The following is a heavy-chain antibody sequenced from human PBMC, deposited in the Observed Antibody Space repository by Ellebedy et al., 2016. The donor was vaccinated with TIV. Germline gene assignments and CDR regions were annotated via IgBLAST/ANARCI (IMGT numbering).Heavy chain of an antibody. D-gene: IGHD4-11*01. CDR1: GGTFRTYT. Sequence: ASVKVSCKASGGTFRTYTVTWVRQAPGQGLEWVGGILPISPTPNYAQKFQGRVTITADESANIVYMELSSLSSEETAVYYCARGKDSGNYVGWFDPWGQGTLVTVSS. J-gene: IGHJ5*02. CDR2: ILPISPTP. CDR3: ARGKDSGNYVGWFDP. V-gene: IGHV1-69*13.